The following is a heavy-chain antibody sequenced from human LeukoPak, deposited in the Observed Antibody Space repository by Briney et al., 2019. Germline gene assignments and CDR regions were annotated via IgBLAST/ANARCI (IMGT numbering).Heavy chain of an antibody. CDR3: ARDDLQSVYYYGMDV. D-gene: IGHD4-11*01. CDR1: GFTFSSYC. CDR2: IKQDGSEK. Sequence: GGSLRLSCAASGFTFSSYCMSWVRQAPGKGLEWVDNIKQDGSEKYYVDSVKGRFTISRDNAKNSLYLQMNSLRAEDTAVYYCARDDLQSVYYYGMDVWGQGTTVTVSS. J-gene: IGHJ6*02. V-gene: IGHV3-7*01.